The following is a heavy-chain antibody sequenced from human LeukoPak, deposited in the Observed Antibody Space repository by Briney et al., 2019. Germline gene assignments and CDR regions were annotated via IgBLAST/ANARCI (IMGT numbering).Heavy chain of an antibody. D-gene: IGHD6-19*01. CDR3: ASSTYEWLVQY. J-gene: IGHJ4*02. CDR1: GYTFTSCY. CDR2: INPSGGST. Sequence: ASVKVSCKASGYTFTSCYLHWVRQAPGQGLEWMGIINPSGGSTSYAQKFQGRVTMTRDTSTSTVYMELSSLRSEDTAVYYCASSTYEWLVQYWGQGTLVTVSS. V-gene: IGHV1-46*01.